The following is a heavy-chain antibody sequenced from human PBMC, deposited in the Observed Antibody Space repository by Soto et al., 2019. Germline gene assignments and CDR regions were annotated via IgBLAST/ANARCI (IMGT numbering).Heavy chain of an antibody. D-gene: IGHD5-12*01. Sequence: QVQLVQSGAEVKKPGASVKVSCKASGYTFTGYYMHWVRQAPGQGLEWMGWINPNSGGTNYAQKFQGWVPMTRDTSSSRGDRERSRPRSDDTAGDYGARGGTRIESWGVPGEYYGMDVWGQGTTVTVSS. CDR2: INPNSGGT. J-gene: IGHJ6*02. CDR3: ARGGTRIESWGVPGEYYGMDV. CDR1: GYTFTGYY. V-gene: IGHV1-2*04.